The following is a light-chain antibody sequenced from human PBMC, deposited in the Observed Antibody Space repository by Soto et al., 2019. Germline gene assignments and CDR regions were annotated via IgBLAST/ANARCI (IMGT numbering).Light chain of an antibody. V-gene: IGLV2-14*03. J-gene: IGLJ1*01. Sequence: QSVLTQPASVSGSLGQSITISCSGTSTHIGGYNFVSWYQQHPGKAPKLIIYEVNNRPSGISHRFSGSKSGDTASLTISGLQADDEADYYCSAHTLTSTGLFGTGTKLTVL. CDR3: SAHTLTSTGL. CDR2: EVN. CDR1: STHIGGYNF.